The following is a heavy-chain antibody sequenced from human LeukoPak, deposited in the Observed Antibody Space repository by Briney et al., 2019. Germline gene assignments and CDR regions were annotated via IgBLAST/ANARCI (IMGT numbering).Heavy chain of an antibody. J-gene: IGHJ4*02. CDR3: ARVPVGYSYGRNYFDY. CDR2: IYYSGST. V-gene: IGHV4-30-4*01. Sequence: SETLSLTCTVSGGSISSGDYYWSWIRQPPGKGLEWIGYIYYSGSTYYNPSLKSRVTISVDTSKNQFSLKLSSVTAADTAVYYCARVPVGYSYGRNYFDYWGQGTLVTVSS. D-gene: IGHD5-18*01. CDR1: GGSISSGDYY.